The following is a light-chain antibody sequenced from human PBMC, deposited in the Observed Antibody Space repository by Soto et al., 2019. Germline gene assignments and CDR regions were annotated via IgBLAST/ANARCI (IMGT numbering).Light chain of an antibody. CDR2: EVI. CDR3: NSYTSSNTLV. V-gene: IGLV2-14*01. CDR1: SHDVGRYDY. J-gene: IGLJ1*01. Sequence: QSVLTQPASVSGSPGQSITISCTGTSHDVGRYDYVSWYQQHPGKAPKILIYEVIYRPSGVSSRFSASKSGNTASLTISGLQPEDEADYYCNSYTSSNTLVFGTGTKLTVL.